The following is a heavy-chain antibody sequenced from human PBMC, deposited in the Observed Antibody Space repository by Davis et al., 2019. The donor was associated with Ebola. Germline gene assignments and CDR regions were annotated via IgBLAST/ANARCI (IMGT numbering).Heavy chain of an antibody. Sequence: GGSLRLSCAASGFTFSSYGMHWVRQAPGKGLEWVGRIKSKTDGGTTDYGAFVKGRFTISREDSKNMVHLQMNSLKTEDTAVYYCTKGITMVRGTIKEVDYWGQGTLVTVSS. V-gene: IGHV3-15*01. CDR3: TKGITMVRGTIKEVDY. CDR1: GFTFSSYG. D-gene: IGHD3-10*01. CDR2: IKSKTDGGTT. J-gene: IGHJ4*02.